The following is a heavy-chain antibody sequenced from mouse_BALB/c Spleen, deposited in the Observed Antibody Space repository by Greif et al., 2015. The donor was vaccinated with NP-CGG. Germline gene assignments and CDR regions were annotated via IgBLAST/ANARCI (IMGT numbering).Heavy chain of an antibody. V-gene: IGHV5-6-5*01. D-gene: IGHD2-14*01. Sequence: EVKVVESGGGLVKPGGSLKLSCAASGFTFSSYAMSWVRQTPEKRLEWVASISSGGSTYYPDSVKGRFTISRDNARNILYLQMSSLRSEDTAMYYCARGGSPYYRYGWGYAMDYWGQGTSVTVSS. J-gene: IGHJ4*01. CDR3: ARGGSPYYRYGWGYAMDY. CDR1: GFTFSSYA. CDR2: ISSGGST.